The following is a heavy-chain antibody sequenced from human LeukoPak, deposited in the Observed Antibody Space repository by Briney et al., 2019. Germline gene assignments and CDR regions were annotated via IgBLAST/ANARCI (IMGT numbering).Heavy chain of an antibody. CDR2: VSSTGSGT. J-gene: IGHJ5*02. D-gene: IGHD3-10*01. CDR1: GFTFSTYE. CDR3: AKDGPLLWFGPTDA. Sequence: GGSLRLSCVASGFTFSTYEMSWVRQAPGKGLEWVAAVSSTGSGTYYPDSLKGRFIISRDNSQNTVFLQMNSLRPEDTAFYFCAKDGPLLWFGPTDAWGQGILVTVSS. V-gene: IGHV3-23*01.